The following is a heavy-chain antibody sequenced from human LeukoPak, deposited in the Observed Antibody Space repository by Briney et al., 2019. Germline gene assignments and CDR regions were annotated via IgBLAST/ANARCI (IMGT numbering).Heavy chain of an antibody. D-gene: IGHD2-2*02. J-gene: IGHJ5*02. CDR1: GGSISSYY. Sequence: SETLSLTCTVSGGSISSYYWSWVRQPPGKGLEWIGYIYYSGSTNCNPSLKSRVTISVDTSKNQFSLKLSSVTAADTAVYYCAGLDIVVVPAAIGFDPWGQGTLVTVSS. CDR3: AGLDIVVVPAAIGFDP. CDR2: IYYSGST. V-gene: IGHV4-59*01.